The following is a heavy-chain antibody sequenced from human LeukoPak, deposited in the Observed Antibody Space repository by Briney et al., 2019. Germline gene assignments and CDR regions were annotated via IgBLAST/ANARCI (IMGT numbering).Heavy chain of an antibody. J-gene: IGHJ4*02. CDR2: IRYDGSNK. CDR3: AGIPGYYDSSGYYYGDY. V-gene: IGHV3-30*02. CDR1: GFTFSSSG. D-gene: IGHD3-22*01. Sequence: GGSLRLSCAASGFTFSSSGMHWVRQAPGKGLEWVTFIRYDGSNKYYADSVKGRFTISRDNSKNTLYLQMNSLRAEDTAVYYCAGIPGYYDSSGYYYGDYWGQGTLVTVSS.